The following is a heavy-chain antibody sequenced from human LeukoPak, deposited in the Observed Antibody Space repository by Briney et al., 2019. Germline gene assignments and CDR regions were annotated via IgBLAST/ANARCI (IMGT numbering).Heavy chain of an antibody. Sequence: SETLSLTCAVYGGSFSGYYWSWIRQPPGKGLEWIGEINHSGSTNYNPSLTSRVTISVDTSKNQFSLKLSSVTAADTAVYYCARVKGRHRFLEWLLAFDYWGQGTLVTVSS. CDR3: ARVKGRHRFLEWLLAFDY. D-gene: IGHD3-3*01. CDR1: GGSFSGYY. V-gene: IGHV4-34*01. J-gene: IGHJ4*02. CDR2: INHSGST.